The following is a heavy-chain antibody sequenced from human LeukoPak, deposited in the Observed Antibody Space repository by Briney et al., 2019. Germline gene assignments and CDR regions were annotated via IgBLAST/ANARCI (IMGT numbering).Heavy chain of an antibody. V-gene: IGHV5-51*01. CDR2: IYPGDSDT. J-gene: IGHJ5*02. CDR1: GYSFTSYW. CDR3: ARRRYCSSTSCSNWFDP. D-gene: IGHD2-2*01. Sequence: HVESLKISCKGSGYSFTSYWIGWVRQMPGKGLEWMGIIYPGDSDTRYSPSFQGQVTISADKSISTAYLQWSSLKASDTAMYYCARRRYCSSTSCSNWFDPWGQGTLVTVCS.